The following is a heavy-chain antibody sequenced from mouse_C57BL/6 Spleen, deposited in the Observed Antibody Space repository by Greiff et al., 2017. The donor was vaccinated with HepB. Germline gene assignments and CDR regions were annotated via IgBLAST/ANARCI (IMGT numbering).Heavy chain of an antibody. V-gene: IGHV1-43*01. D-gene: IGHD4-1*01. Sequence: VQLQQSGPELVKPGASVKISCKASGYSFTGYYMHWVKQSSEKSLEWIGEINPSTGGTSYNQKFKGKATLTVDKSSSTAYMQLKSLTSEDSAVYYCARGGTNWYWYFDVWGTGTTVTVSS. CDR1: GYSFTGYY. J-gene: IGHJ1*03. CDR2: INPSTGGT. CDR3: ARGGTNWYWYFDV.